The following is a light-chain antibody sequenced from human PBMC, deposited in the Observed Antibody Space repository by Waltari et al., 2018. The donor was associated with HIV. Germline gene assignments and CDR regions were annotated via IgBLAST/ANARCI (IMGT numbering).Light chain of an antibody. CDR3: SSFTDDRPYV. V-gene: IGLV2-14*01. Sequence: QSALTQPASVSGSPGQSITISCTGTSYDVGDNNFLSWYQQHPCKAPRLIIYEVRNRPSGVSDRFSGSKSGNTASLTISGLQTEDESDYYCSSFTDDRPYVFGTGTRVIVL. CDR2: EVR. CDR1: SYDVGDNNF. J-gene: IGLJ1*01.